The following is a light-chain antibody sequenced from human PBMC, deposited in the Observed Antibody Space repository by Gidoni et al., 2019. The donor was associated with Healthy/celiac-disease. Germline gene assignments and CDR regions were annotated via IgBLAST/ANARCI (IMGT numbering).Light chain of an antibody. Sequence: EIVITQSPATLSVSPGEKATLSSRASQNVSSNLAWYQQKPCQAPRLLIYGASTRATGIPARFSGSGSGTEFTLTISSLQYEDFAVYYCQQYNNWPPWTFGQGTKVEIK. CDR1: QNVSSN. V-gene: IGKV3-15*01. CDR3: QQYNNWPPWT. CDR2: GAS. J-gene: IGKJ1*01.